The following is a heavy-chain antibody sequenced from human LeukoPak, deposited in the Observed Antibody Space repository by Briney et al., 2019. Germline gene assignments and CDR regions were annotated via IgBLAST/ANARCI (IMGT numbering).Heavy chain of an antibody. V-gene: IGHV1-69*06. Sequence: SVKVSCKASGGIFSSYAFNWVRQAPGQGLEWMGRIIPMFGTPNQAQKFQGRVTISADKFTRTAYMELSSLRSEDTAVYYCATWSTREYCSSTTCYDNWFDRWGQGTLVTVSS. D-gene: IGHD2-2*01. CDR3: ATWSTREYCSSTTCYDNWFDR. CDR2: IIPMFGTP. J-gene: IGHJ5*02. CDR1: GGIFSSYA.